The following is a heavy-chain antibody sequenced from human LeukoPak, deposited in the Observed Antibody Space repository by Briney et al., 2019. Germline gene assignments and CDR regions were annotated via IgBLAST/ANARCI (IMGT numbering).Heavy chain of an antibody. CDR3: ARATFQDSSAYSDYYFDL. J-gene: IGHJ4*02. CDR2: INPSGGSR. CDR1: GYPFTTYY. D-gene: IGHD3-22*01. Sequence: RASVKVSCKASGYPFTTYYIHWVRQAPGQGLEWMGIINPSGGSRNYAQKFQGRVTMTRDMSTSTVYLGLSSLRSEDTATYYCARATFQDSSAYSDYYFDLWGQGALVTVSS. V-gene: IGHV1-46*01.